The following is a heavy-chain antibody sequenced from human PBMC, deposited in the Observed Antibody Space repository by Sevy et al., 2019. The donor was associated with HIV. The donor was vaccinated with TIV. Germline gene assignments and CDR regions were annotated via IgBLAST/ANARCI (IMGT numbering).Heavy chain of an antibody. Sequence: GGSVRLSCVAAGFTFSSYDMHWVRQVTGKGLEWISGVGPAGDQFYPGSVKGRFTIPRENAKNSFYLQMNNLRAGDTAVYYCARSGGYSDYGMDVWGQGTTVTVSS. D-gene: IGHD5-12*01. J-gene: IGHJ6*02. CDR1: GFTFSSYD. CDR2: VGPAGDQ. V-gene: IGHV3-13*05. CDR3: ARSGGYSDYGMDV.